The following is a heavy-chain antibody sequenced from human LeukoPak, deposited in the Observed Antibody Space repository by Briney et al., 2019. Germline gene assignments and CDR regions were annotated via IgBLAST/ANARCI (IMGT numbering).Heavy chain of an antibody. J-gene: IGHJ4*02. D-gene: IGHD3-3*01. CDR1: GFTLSYYI. CDR2: ISNDGSVK. CDR3: ARDPRRFLEWLSLLD. Sequence: SLRLSCAVSGFTLSYYIMHWVRQAPGKGLEWVAVISNDGSVKYYADSVKGRFTISRDNSKNTLYLQMNSLRAEDTAVYYCARDPRRFLEWLSLLDWGQGTLVTVPS. V-gene: IGHV3-30-3*01.